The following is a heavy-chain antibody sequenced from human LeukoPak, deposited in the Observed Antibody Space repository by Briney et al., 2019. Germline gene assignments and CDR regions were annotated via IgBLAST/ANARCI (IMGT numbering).Heavy chain of an antibody. CDR1: GFTFSSYS. D-gene: IGHD3-10*01. Sequence: PGGSLRLSCAASGFTFSSYSMNWVRQAPGKGLEWVSSISSSSSYIYYADSVKGRFTISRDNAKNSLYLQMNRLRAEDTAVYYCAEGAVRGVIASWGQGTLVTVSS. V-gene: IGHV3-21*04. CDR3: AEGAVRGVIAS. J-gene: IGHJ5*02. CDR2: ISSSSSYI.